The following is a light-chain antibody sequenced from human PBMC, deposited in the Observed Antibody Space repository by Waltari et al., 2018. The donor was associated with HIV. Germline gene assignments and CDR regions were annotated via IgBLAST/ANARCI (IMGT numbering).Light chain of an antibody. CDR2: GAS. CDR1: QSVSSSY. V-gene: IGKV3-20*01. J-gene: IGKJ3*01. CDR3: QQYGSSPFT. Sequence: EIVLTQSPGTLSLSPGERATLSCRASQSVSSSYLAWYQQKPGQALRLLICGASSMATGIPDRFSGRGSGTDFTLTISRLEPEDFAVYYCQQYGSSPFTFGPGTKVDIK.